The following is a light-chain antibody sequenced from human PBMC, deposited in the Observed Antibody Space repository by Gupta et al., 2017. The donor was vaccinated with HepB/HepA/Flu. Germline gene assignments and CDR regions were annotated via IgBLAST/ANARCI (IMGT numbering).Light chain of an antibody. CDR3: SSYGRSTTHVL. CDR2: DVS. V-gene: IGLV2-14*03. J-gene: IGLJ2*01. Sequence: QSALTQPASVSGSPGQSITISCTGSNSDVGGYKYVSWYQQHPGQAPKLIIYDVSNRPSGVSNRFSGSKSANTASLTISGLQVEDEGDYYCSSYGRSTTHVLFGGGTKLTVL. CDR1: NSDVGGYKY.